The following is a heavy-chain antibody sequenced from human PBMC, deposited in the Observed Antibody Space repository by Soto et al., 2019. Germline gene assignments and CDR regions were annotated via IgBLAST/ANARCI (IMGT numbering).Heavy chain of an antibody. CDR1: GFTFSSYW. CDR2: INSDGSST. J-gene: IGHJ4*02. Sequence: GGSLRLSCAASGFTFSSYWMHWVRQAPGKGLVWVSRINSDGSSTSYADSVKGRFTISRDNAKNTLYLQMNSLRAEDTAVYYCARGGREDFWSGYTAYYFDYWGQGTLVTVSS. CDR3: ARGGREDFWSGYTAYYFDY. D-gene: IGHD3-3*01. V-gene: IGHV3-74*01.